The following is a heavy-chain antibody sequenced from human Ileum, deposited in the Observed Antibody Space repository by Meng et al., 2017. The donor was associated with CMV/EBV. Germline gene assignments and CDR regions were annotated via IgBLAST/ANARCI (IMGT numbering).Heavy chain of an antibody. D-gene: IGHD5-24*01. CDR3: ARDFRDGGYYYYGMDV. V-gene: IGHV4-61*01. CDR2: IYYSGST. J-gene: IGHJ6*02. CDR1: GGSVSSGSYY. Sequence: SETLSLTCTVSGGSVSSGSYYWSWIRQPPGKGLEWIGYIYYSGSTNYNPSLKSRVTISVDTSKNQFSLKLSSVTAADTAVYYCARDFRDGGYYYYGMDVWGQGTTVTSP.